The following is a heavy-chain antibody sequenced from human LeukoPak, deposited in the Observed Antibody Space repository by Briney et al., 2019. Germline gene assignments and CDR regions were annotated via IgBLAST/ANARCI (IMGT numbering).Heavy chain of an antibody. V-gene: IGHV1-8*01. J-gene: IGHJ4*02. Sequence: ASVKVSCKASVYTFSSYDINWVRQATGQGLEWMGWMNLNSGNTGYAQKFQGRVTMTRNTSISTAYMEVHRLRSDDTAVFYCAREGSTVLIPPSYFDYWGQGALVTVSS. CDR1: VYTFSSYD. CDR2: MNLNSGNT. CDR3: AREGSTVLIPPSYFDY. D-gene: IGHD4-11*01.